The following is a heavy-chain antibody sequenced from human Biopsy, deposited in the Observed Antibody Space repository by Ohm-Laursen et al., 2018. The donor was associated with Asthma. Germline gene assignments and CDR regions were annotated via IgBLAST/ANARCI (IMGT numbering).Heavy chain of an antibody. J-gene: IGHJ3*02. D-gene: IGHD1-1*01. CDR2: ISKDASTQ. Sequence: SLRLSCPASGFSFSNFAIHWVRQAPGKGLEWVGVISKDASTQDYADSVKGRFTMARDNSKNTLDLQMNSLREEDTAVYYCVRDGTDDAFDIWGQGTVVSVSS. V-gene: IGHV3-30*01. CDR1: GFSFSNFA. CDR3: VRDGTDDAFDI.